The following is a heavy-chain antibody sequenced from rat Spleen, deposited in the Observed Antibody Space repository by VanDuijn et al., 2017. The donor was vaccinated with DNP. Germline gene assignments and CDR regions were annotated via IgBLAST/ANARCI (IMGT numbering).Heavy chain of an antibody. V-gene: IGHV5-31*01. D-gene: IGHD1-2*01. CDR1: GFTFNNYW. Sequence: EVQLVESGGGLVQPGRSLKLSCVASGFTFNNYWMSWIRQAPGKGLEWVASITNTGDTIYYPDSVKGRFTISRDNAQNTLYLQMNSLRSEDTATYYCTRGITIAAISTFDYWGQGVMVTVSS. J-gene: IGHJ2*01. CDR2: ITNTGDTI. CDR3: TRGITIAAISTFDY.